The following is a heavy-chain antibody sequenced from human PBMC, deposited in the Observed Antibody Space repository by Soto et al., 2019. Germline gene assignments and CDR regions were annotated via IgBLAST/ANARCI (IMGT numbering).Heavy chain of an antibody. CDR1: GFTFTSSA. V-gene: IGHV1-58*01. J-gene: IGHJ4*02. D-gene: IGHD5-12*01. CDR3: AGAPGRDGYNPFDY. Sequence: GASVKVSCKASGFTFTSSAVQWVRQARGQRLEWIGWIVVGSGNTNYAQKFQERATITRDMSTSTAYMELSSLRSEDTAVYYCAGAPGRDGYNPFDYWGQGTLVTVSS. CDR2: IVVGSGNT.